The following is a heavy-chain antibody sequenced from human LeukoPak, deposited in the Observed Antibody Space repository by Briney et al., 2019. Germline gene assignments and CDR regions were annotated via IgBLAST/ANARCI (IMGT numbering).Heavy chain of an antibody. J-gene: IGHJ4*02. Sequence: SETLSLTCPVSGGSISSSNWWSWVRQPPGKGLEWIGEIYHSGSTNYNPSLKSRVTISVDKSKNQFSLKLSSVTAADTAVYYCARDQGEGEYYFDYWGQGTLVTVSS. CDR2: IYHSGST. CDR1: GGSISSSNW. CDR3: ARDQGEGEYYFDY. D-gene: IGHD3-16*01. V-gene: IGHV4-4*02.